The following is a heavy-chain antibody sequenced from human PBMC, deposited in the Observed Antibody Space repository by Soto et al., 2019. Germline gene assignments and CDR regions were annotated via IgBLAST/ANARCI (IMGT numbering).Heavy chain of an antibody. Sequence: QVQLHQWGAGLLKPSETLSLACSLYSGSLSCDYWSWIRQPPGKGREWIGEISPSGTTNYRPSLKSRVSISVDKSKNQFYLNLTALTAADTAVYYCARAPKVSGSAQTRPDFWGQGSLVTVSS. V-gene: IGHV4-34*01. CDR2: ISPSGTT. CDR1: SGSLSCDY. D-gene: IGHD6-6*01. CDR3: ARAPKVSGSAQTRPDF. J-gene: IGHJ4*02.